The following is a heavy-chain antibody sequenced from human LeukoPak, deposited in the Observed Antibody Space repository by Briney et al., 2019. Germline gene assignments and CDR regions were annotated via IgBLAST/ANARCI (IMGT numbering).Heavy chain of an antibody. D-gene: IGHD6-13*01. CDR1: GFTFSSYT. Sequence: GGSLRLSCAASGFTFSSYTMNWVRQAPGKGLEWVSIISSGSSYIHYADSVKGRFTISRDNAKNSLYLQMNSLRAEDTAVYYCVRTGYSSSWYGYYYYYYMDVWGKGTTVTVSS. CDR2: ISSGSSYI. CDR3: VRTGYSSSWYGYYYYYYMDV. V-gene: IGHV3-21*01. J-gene: IGHJ6*03.